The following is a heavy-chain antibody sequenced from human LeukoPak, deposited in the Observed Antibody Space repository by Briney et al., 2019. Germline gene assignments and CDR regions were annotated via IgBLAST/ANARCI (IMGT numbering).Heavy chain of an antibody. D-gene: IGHD1-26*01. V-gene: IGHV4-61*02. J-gene: IGHJ3*01. CDR3: ASLVGALDAFDV. CDR1: GYSISSGYY. Sequence: SETLSLTCAVSGYSISSGYYWSWIRQPAGKGLEWIGRIYTSGSTNYNPSLKSRVTISVDTSKNQFSLKLSSVTAADTAVYYCASLVGALDAFDVWGQGTMVTVSS. CDR2: IYTSGST.